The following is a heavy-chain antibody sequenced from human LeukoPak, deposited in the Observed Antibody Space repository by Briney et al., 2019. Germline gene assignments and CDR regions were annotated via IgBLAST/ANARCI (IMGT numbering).Heavy chain of an antibody. CDR1: GGSITNSAYY. V-gene: IGHV4-39*01. CDR3: AGHVVSGWLNRFDP. Sequence: PSETLSLTCTVSGGSITNSAYYWGWIRRTPGKGLEWIGSVDYSGNTYYNPSLKSRVSTSVDMSKNQFSLKLNSVTAADTAVYYCAGHVVSGWLNRFDPWGQGTLVTVSS. CDR2: VDYSGNT. D-gene: IGHD6-19*01. J-gene: IGHJ5*02.